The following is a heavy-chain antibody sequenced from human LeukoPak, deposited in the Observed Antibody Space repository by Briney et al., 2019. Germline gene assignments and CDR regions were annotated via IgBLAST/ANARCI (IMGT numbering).Heavy chain of an antibody. J-gene: IGHJ4*02. Sequence: GSLRLSCAASGFTVSTNYMSWVRQAPGKGLEWVSVIYRDDTTYYADSVKGRFTISRDNSKNTLYLQMDSLRAEDTAVYFCARAAYDSGSYIVNHDYWGQGTLVTVSS. CDR1: GFTVSTNY. V-gene: IGHV3-53*01. CDR3: ARAAYDSGSYIVNHDY. D-gene: IGHD3-22*01. CDR2: IYRDDTT.